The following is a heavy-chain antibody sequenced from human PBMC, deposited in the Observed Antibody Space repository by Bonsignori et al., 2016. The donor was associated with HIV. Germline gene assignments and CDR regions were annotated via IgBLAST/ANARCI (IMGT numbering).Heavy chain of an antibody. J-gene: IGHJ4*02. CDR2: ISWNSGSI. D-gene: IGHD6-13*01. CDR3: AKDIGSSYEAFDY. V-gene: IGHV3-9*01. Sequence: SLKISCAASGFTFDDYAMHWVRQAPGKGLEWVSGISWNSGSIGYADSVKGRFTISRDNAKNSLYLQMNSLRAEDTALYYCAKDIGSSYEAFDYWGQGTLVTVSS. CDR1: GFTFDDYA.